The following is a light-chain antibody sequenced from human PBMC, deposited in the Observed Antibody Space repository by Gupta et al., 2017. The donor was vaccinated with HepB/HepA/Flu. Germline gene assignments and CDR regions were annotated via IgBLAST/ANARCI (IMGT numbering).Light chain of an antibody. CDR1: QGISSA. Sequence: AIQLTESPSSMSASVGDRVTITCRASQGISSALAWYQQKPGKAPKLLLYDASSLESGVPSRFSGSGAGTDFTLTISSLQHEDFSTYYCQQFNNYPPTFGGGTKVEIK. J-gene: IGKJ4*01. CDR3: QQFNNYPPT. V-gene: IGKV1D-13*01. CDR2: DAS.